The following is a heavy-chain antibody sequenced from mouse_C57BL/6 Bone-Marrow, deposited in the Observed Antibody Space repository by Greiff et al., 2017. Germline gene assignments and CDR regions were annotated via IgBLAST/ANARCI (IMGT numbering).Heavy chain of an antibody. V-gene: IGHV1-55*01. D-gene: IGHD2-3*01. CDR3: ANDGYYAYYAMDY. Sequence: QVQLQQPGAELVKPGASVKMSCKASGYTFTSYWITWVKQRPGQGLEWIGDIYPGSGSTNYNEKFKSKATLTVDTSSSTAYMQLSSLTSEDSAVYYCANDGYYAYYAMDYWGQGTSVTVSS. CDR1: GYTFTSYW. J-gene: IGHJ4*01. CDR2: IYPGSGST.